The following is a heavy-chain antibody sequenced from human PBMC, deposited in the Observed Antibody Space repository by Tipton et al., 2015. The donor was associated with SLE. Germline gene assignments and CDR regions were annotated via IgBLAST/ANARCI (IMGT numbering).Heavy chain of an antibody. CDR1: GGTFSSYA. V-gene: IGHV1-69*05. CDR2: IIPIFGDA. CDR3: ATGKYADHTGWGSNYYSIDV. J-gene: IGHJ6*02. Sequence: QSGPEVKKPGSSVKVSCKASGGTFSSYAISWVRQAPGQGLEWLGGIIPIFGDANYAPGFHGRVTITTDDFTSTAYMELRSLRSEDTAMYYCATGKYADHTGWGSNYYSIDVWGQGTTVSVSS. D-gene: IGHD2-8*02.